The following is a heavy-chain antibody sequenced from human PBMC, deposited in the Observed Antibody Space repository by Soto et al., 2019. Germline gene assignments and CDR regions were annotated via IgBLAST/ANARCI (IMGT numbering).Heavy chain of an antibody. D-gene: IGHD6-13*01. J-gene: IGHJ4*02. CDR1: GGSMNSDY. V-gene: IGHV4-59*08. CDR3: ARHPLNGPAAPVW. Sequence: SETLSLTCTVSGGSMNSDYWSWIRQPLGKGLEWIGYVYYSGDTNYNPFFKSRVTISVDTSKNQFSLKLNSVTAADTAVYYCARHPLNGPAAPVWWGQGTPVTVSS. CDR2: VYYSGDT.